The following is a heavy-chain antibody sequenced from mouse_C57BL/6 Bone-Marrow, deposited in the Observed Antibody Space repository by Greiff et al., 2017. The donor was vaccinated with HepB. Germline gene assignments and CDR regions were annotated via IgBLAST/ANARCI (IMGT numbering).Heavy chain of an antibody. Sequence: ESGPGLVKPSQSLSLTCSVTGYSITSGYYWNWIRQFPGNKLEWMGYISYDGSNNYNPSLKNRISITRDTSKNQFFLKLNSVTTEDTATYYCARRLLLRYFAYWGQGTLVTVSA. D-gene: IGHD1-1*01. CDR3: ARRLLLRYFAY. CDR1: GYSITSGYY. J-gene: IGHJ3*01. V-gene: IGHV3-6*01. CDR2: ISYDGSN.